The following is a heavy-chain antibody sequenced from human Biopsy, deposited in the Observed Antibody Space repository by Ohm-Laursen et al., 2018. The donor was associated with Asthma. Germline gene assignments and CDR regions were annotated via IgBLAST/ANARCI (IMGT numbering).Heavy chain of an antibody. V-gene: IGHV3-30*03. D-gene: IGHD5-12*01. CDR3: ARRRGYSGHDNDY. J-gene: IGHJ4*02. CDR1: GFMFRSFG. Sequence: SLRLSCAASGFMFRSFGMHWVRQAPGKGLEWVAVISYDGNHKFYEDSVKGRFTISRDNSKNTLYLQMSSLRTEDTAVYYCARRRGYSGHDNDYWGQGTLVIVSS. CDR2: ISYDGNHK.